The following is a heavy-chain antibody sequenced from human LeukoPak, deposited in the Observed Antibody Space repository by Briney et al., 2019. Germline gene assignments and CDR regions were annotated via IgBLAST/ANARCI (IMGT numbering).Heavy chain of an antibody. V-gene: IGHV3-48*04. Sequence: GGSLRLSCAASGFTFSPYSMNWVRQAPGKGLEWVPYISSGSSPLYYADSVKGRFTISRDNAKNSLYLQMNSLRAEDTAVYYCTREGRAYYDFWSGLKGYYYYMDVWGKGTTVTVSS. D-gene: IGHD3-3*01. CDR3: TREGRAYYDFWSGLKGYYYYMDV. J-gene: IGHJ6*03. CDR1: GFTFSPYS. CDR2: ISSGSSPL.